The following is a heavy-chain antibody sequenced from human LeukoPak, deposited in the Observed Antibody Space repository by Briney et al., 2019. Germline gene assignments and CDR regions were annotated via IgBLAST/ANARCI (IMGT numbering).Heavy chain of an antibody. V-gene: IGHV4-59*08. CDR3: ARHGGSGSYYVQYYYYYYYMDV. CDR2: IYDSGST. CDR1: GGSISSYY. J-gene: IGHJ6*03. Sequence: SETLSLTCTVSGGSISSYYWSWIRQPPGKGLEWIGFIYDSGSTNYNPSLKSRVTISVDTSKNQFSLKLSSVTAADTAVYYCARHGGSGSYYVQYYYYYYYMDVWGKGTTVTISS. D-gene: IGHD3-10*01.